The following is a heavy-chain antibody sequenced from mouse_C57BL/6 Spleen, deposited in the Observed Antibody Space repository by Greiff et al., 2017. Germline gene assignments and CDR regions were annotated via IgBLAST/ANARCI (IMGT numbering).Heavy chain of an antibody. Sequence: VHVKQSGAELVRPGASVKLSCTASGFNIKDYYMHWVKQRPEQGLEWIGRIDPEDGDTEYAPKFQGKATMTADTSSNTAYLQLSSLTSEDTAVYYCTLYYTGLAYWGQGTLVTVSA. CDR3: TLYYTGLAY. CDR2: IDPEDGDT. D-gene: IGHD2-1*01. J-gene: IGHJ3*01. CDR1: GFNIKDYY. V-gene: IGHV14-1*01.